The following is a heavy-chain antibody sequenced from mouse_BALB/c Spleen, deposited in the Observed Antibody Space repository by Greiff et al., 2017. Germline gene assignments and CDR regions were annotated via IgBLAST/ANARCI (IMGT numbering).Heavy chain of an antibody. J-gene: IGHJ2*01. CDR3: ARQGLYDGYSYYFDY. V-gene: IGHV5-6*01. CDR2: ISSGGSYT. CDR1: GFTFSSYG. Sequence: EVHLVESGGDLVKPGGSLKLSCAASGFTFSSYGMSWVRQTPDKRLEWVATISSGGSYTYYPDSVKGRFTISRDNAKNTLYLQMSSLKSEDTAMYYCARQGLYDGYSYYFDYWGQGTTLTVSS. D-gene: IGHD2-3*01.